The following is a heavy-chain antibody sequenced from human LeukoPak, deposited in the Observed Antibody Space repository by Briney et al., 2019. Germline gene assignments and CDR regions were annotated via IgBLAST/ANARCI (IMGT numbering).Heavy chain of an antibody. CDR1: GYTFTGYY. J-gene: IGHJ4*02. CDR2: INPNSGGT. Sequence: ASVKVSCKASGYTFTGYYMHWVRQAPGQGLEWMGWINPNSGGTNYAQKFQGWVTMTRDTSTSTAYMELRGLRSDDTAVYYCARDRAYGYSSVWDFEYWGQGTLVTVSS. V-gene: IGHV1-2*04. CDR3: ARDRAYGYSSVWDFEY. D-gene: IGHD6-19*01.